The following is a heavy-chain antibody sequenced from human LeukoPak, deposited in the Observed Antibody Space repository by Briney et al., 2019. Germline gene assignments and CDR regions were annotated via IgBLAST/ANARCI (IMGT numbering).Heavy chain of an antibody. J-gene: IGHJ5*02. CDR2: ISGSGGST. CDR1: GVIIRSYA. CDR3: AKDGNDFWSGYYTWYWFDP. D-gene: IGHD3-3*01. V-gene: IGHV3-23*01. Sequence: GGSLRLSCAASGVIIRSYAMSWLRQAPGKGLEWVSTISGSGGSTYYADSVKGRFTISRDNSKNTVYLQMNSLRAEDTAVYYCAKDGNDFWSGYYTWYWFDPWGQGTLVTVSS.